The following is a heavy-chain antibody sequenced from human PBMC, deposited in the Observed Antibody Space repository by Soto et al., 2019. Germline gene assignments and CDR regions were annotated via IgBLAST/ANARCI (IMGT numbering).Heavy chain of an antibody. CDR2: ISGSGGST. CDR3: ARRGYSGYEWAFDY. J-gene: IGHJ4*02. V-gene: IGHV3-23*01. Sequence: PGGSLRLSCAASGFTFSSYAMSWVRQAPGKGLEWVSAISGSGGSTYYADSVKGRFTISRDNSKNTLYLQMNSLRAEDTAVYYCARRGYSGYEWAFDYWGQGTLVTVSS. D-gene: IGHD5-12*01. CDR1: GFTFSSYA.